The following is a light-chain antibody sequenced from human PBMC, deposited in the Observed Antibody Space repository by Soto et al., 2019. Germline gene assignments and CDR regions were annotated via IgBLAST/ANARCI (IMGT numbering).Light chain of an antibody. CDR2: EVT. V-gene: IGLV2-14*01. CDR1: SGDIGSYTY. J-gene: IGLJ1*01. Sequence: QSALTQPASVSGSPGQSITISCTGTSGDIGSYTYVSWYQQYPGKAPKLLISEVTNRPSGVSNRFSGSRSGNTASLTVSGLQAEDEADYYCSSYAGSNNFVFGTGTKLTVL. CDR3: SSYAGSNNFV.